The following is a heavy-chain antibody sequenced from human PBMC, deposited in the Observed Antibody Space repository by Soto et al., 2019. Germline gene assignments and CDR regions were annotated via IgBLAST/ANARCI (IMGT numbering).Heavy chain of an antibody. V-gene: IGHV4-30-4*06. Sequence: SGGLTSPGGNFVCRLLLDQGKGLEWIGYIYDSGSTYYNPSRKSRVTIPVDTSKNQFSLKLSSVTAADTAVYYCARGSYYYDSSGYYHYWGQGTLLTVS. CDR2: IYDSGST. D-gene: IGHD3-22*01. J-gene: IGHJ4*02. CDR3: ARGSYYYDSSGYYHY. CDR1: GGLTSPGGNF.